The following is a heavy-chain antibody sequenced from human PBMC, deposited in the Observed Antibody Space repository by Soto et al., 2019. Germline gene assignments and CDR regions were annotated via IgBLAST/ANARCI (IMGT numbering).Heavy chain of an antibody. J-gene: IGHJ4*02. CDR2: ISDSGDST. Sequence: GGSLRLSCAASGFIFSDYVMSWVRRAPGKGLEWVSSISDSGDSTYSADPVKGRFTISRDNSKNTLYLQMNSLRAEDTAVYYCARKNVVVLGNYGFLWGQGTLVTVSS. V-gene: IGHV3-23*01. CDR3: ARKNVVVLGNYGFL. CDR1: GFIFSDYV. D-gene: IGHD2-15*01.